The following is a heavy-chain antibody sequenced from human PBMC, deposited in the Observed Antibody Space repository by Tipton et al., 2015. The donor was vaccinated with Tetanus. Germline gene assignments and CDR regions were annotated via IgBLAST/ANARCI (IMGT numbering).Heavy chain of an antibody. J-gene: IGHJ6*02. CDR2: IYHTGTT. CDR1: GDSISSGNYR. D-gene: IGHD6-25*01. Sequence: TLSLTCTVSGDSISSGNYRYNWIRQLPGKGLEWIGYIYHTGTTYYNPSFKSRVSISVDTSMSQFSLELNSVTAADTAVYYRARDSRLFYAMDVWGQGATVAVSS. V-gene: IGHV4-31*03. CDR3: ARDSRLFYAMDV.